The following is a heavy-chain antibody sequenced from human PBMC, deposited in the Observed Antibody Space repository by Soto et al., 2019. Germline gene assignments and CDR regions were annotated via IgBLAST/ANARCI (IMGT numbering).Heavy chain of an antibody. Sequence: GGSLRLSCAASGFTFSSYAMSWVRQAPGKGLEWVSAISGSGGSTYYADSVKGRFTISRDNSKNTLYLQMNSLRAEDTAVYYCAKDLGFRAAAGHYFDYWGQGTLVTVSS. V-gene: IGHV3-23*01. D-gene: IGHD6-13*01. CDR1: GFTFSSYA. CDR3: AKDLGFRAAAGHYFDY. J-gene: IGHJ4*02. CDR2: ISGSGGST.